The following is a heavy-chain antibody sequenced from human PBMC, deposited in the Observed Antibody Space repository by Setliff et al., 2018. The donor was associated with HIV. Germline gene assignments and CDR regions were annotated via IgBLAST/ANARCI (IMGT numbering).Heavy chain of an antibody. CDR3: ASPSFGDVDYYYGMDV. V-gene: IGHV1-46*01. Sequence: GASVKVSCKASGYTFTSYAMHWVRQAPGQRLEWMGIINPSGDVIRYAQKFQGRVTMTRDTSTSTVYMDLSSLRSEDTAVYYCASPSFGDVDYYYGMDVWGQGTTVTVSS. D-gene: IGHD3-10*01. J-gene: IGHJ6*02. CDR1: GYTFTSYA. CDR2: INPSGDVI.